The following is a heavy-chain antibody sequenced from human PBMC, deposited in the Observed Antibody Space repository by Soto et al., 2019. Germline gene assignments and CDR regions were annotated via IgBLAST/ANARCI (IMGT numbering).Heavy chain of an antibody. CDR3: AGLNNYEINWFDP. V-gene: IGHV4-39*01. D-gene: IGHD4-4*01. CDR2: MCYSGNT. CDR1: SGSISSRSYC. Sequence: PSETLSLTCSVSSGSISSRSYCWGWIRQPPGKGPEWIGNMCYSGNTYYNPSLKSRVTMSVDTSKNQFSLKLSSVTAADTAVYFCAGLNNYEINWFDPWGQGTLVTVSS. J-gene: IGHJ5*02.